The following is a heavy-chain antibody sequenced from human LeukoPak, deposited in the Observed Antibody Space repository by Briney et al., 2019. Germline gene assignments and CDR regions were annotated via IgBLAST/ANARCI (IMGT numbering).Heavy chain of an antibody. V-gene: IGHV4-38-2*01. CDR3: GRAGFGTAYNRFYYYMDV. CDR1: NYPITSDYY. D-gene: IGHD3-16*01. CDR2: IFHSGIA. Sequence: SETLSLTCAVSNYPITSDYYWVWIRQPPGQGLEWIGQIFHSGIAHYNPSLKSRVTMSVDTSRSQFSVNLNSVTAPDTAVYYCGRAGFGTAYNRFYYYMDVWGKGTTVTVSS. J-gene: IGHJ6*03.